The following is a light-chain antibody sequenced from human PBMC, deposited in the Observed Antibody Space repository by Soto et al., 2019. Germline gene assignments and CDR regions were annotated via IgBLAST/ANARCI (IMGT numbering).Light chain of an antibody. V-gene: IGKV3-20*01. CDR2: GAS. J-gene: IGKJ3*01. CDR1: ESISSTY. Sequence: EIVLTQSPGTLFLSPGERATLSCRASESISSTYLAWYQQKPGQAPRLLIYGASSRATGIPDRFFGSGSGTDFTLTISRLEPEDFAVYYCQQYGNAPFTFGPGTKVDIK. CDR3: QQYGNAPFT.